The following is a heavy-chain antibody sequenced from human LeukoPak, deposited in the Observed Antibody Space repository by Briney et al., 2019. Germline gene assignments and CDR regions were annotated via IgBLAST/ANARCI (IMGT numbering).Heavy chain of an antibody. D-gene: IGHD3-10*01. CDR1: GFTFSSYG. CDR2: IRYDGSNK. V-gene: IGHV3-30*02. CDR3: AKDRFTMVRGVIHPFDY. Sequence: PGGSLRLSCAASGFTFSSYGMHWVRQAPGKGLEWVAFIRYDGSNKYYADSVKGRFTISRDNSKNTLYLQMNSLRAEDTAVYYCAKDRFTMVRGVIHPFDYWGQGTLVTVSS. J-gene: IGHJ4*02.